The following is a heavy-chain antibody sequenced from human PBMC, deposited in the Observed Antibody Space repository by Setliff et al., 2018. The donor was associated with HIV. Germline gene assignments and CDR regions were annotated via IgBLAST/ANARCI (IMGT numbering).Heavy chain of an antibody. CDR1: GFIFSDHY. J-gene: IGHJ4*02. CDR2: IRNKVNSYTT. Sequence: PGGSLRLSCVVSGFIFSDHYMDWVRQAPGKGLEWVARIRNKVNSYTTEYVASVKGRFTISRDNSKNTLYLQVNSLRPEDTAVYYCASARIPTGGTSTSFDYWGQGTLVTVSS. CDR3: ASARIPTGGTSTSFDY. D-gene: IGHD1-1*01. V-gene: IGHV3-72*01.